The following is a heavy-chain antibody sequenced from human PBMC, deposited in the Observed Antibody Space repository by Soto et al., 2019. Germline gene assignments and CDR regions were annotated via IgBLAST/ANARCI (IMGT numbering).Heavy chain of an antibody. CDR2: IYYSGST. D-gene: IGHD4-17*01. Sequence: QVQLQESGPGLVKPSETLSLTCTVSGGSVSSGSYYWIWIRQPPGKGLEWIGHIYYSGSTNYNPCLRSLATISVDTSKNQFSLKLSSVTAAETAGYYCARVTVGARGGYFDYWGQGTLVTVSS. J-gene: IGHJ4*02. V-gene: IGHV4-61*01. CDR1: GGSVSSGSYY. CDR3: ARVTVGARGGYFDY.